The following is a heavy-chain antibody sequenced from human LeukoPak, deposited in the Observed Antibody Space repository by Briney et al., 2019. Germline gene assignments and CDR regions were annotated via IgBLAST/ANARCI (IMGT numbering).Heavy chain of an antibody. CDR2: IYTSGST. D-gene: IGHD1-14*01. Sequence: PSETLCLTCTVSGGSISSYYWSWIRQPAGKGLEWIGRIYTSGSTNYNPSLKSRVTISVDTSNNQFSLKLNSVTAADTAVYYCARDKTGWFDPWGQGTLVTVSS. CDR1: GGSISSYY. J-gene: IGHJ5*02. V-gene: IGHV4-4*07. CDR3: ARDKTGWFDP.